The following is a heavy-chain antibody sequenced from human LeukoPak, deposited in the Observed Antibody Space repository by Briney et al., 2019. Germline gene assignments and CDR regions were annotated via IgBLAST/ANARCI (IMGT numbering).Heavy chain of an antibody. Sequence: PSETLSLTCAVYGGSFSGYYWSWIRQPPGKGLEWIGEINHSGSTNYNPSLKSRVTISVDTSKNQFSLKLSSVTAADTAVYYCARGELDRPFDYWGRGTLVTVSS. D-gene: IGHD1-26*01. CDR2: INHSGST. V-gene: IGHV4-34*01. J-gene: IGHJ4*02. CDR1: GGSFSGYY. CDR3: ARGELDRPFDY.